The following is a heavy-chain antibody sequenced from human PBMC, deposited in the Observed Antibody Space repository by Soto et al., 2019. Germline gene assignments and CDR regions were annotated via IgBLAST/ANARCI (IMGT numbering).Heavy chain of an antibody. J-gene: IGHJ6*03. Sequence: SETLSLTCTVSGGSISSYYWSWIRQPPGKGQEWIGYIYYSGSTYYTPFLNSRITIAVDTYKNHFSLKLSSVTAADTAMYYCAIDHRYCSGGSCYHYYYMDVWGKGTTVTVSS. D-gene: IGHD2-15*01. CDR2: IYYSGST. V-gene: IGHV4-59*12. CDR3: AIDHRYCSGGSCYHYYYMDV. CDR1: GGSISSYY.